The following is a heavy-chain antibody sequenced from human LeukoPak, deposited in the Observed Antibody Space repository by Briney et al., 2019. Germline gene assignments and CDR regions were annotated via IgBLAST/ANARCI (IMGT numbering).Heavy chain of an antibody. CDR3: AKDRRIAAAGRGWRIDY. CDR1: GFTFSGYS. CDR2: ISYDGSNK. J-gene: IGHJ4*02. Sequence: GGSLRLSCAASGFTFSGYSMNWVRQAPGKGLEWVAVISYDGSNKYYADSVKGRFTISRDNSKNTLYLQMNSLRAEDTAVYYCAKDRRIAAAGRGWRIDYWGQGTLVTVSS. V-gene: IGHV3-30*18. D-gene: IGHD6-13*01.